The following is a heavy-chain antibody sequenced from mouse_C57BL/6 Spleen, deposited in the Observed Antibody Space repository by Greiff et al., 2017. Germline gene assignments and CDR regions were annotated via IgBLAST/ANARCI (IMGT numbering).Heavy chain of an antibody. J-gene: IGHJ2*01. CDR3: ARYTTVVATRYFDY. Sequence: VQLQQPGAELVKPGASVKLSCKASGYTFTSYWMHWVKQRPGQGLEWIGMIHPNSGSTNYNEKFKSNATLTVDKSSSTAYMQLSSLTAEDSAVCDCARYTTVVATRYFDYWGQGTTLTVSS. D-gene: IGHD1-1*01. CDR2: IHPNSGST. V-gene: IGHV1-64*01. CDR1: GYTFTSYW.